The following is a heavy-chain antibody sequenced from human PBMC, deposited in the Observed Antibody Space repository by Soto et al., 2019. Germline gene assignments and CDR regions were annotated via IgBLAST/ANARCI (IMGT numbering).Heavy chain of an antibody. Sequence: GGSLRLSCAASGFTFSSYAMSWVRQAPGKGLEWVSAISGSGGSTYYADSVKGRFTISRDNSKNTLYLQMNSLRAEDTAVYYCAKVRMGDTAMAGFDYWGQGTLVTVSS. CDR2: ISGSGGST. J-gene: IGHJ4*02. V-gene: IGHV3-23*01. CDR3: AKVRMGDTAMAGFDY. D-gene: IGHD5-18*01. CDR1: GFTFSSYA.